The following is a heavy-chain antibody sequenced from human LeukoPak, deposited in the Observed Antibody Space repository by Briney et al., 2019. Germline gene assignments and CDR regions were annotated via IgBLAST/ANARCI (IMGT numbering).Heavy chain of an antibody. Sequence: PGGSLRLSCAASGFTFSSYWMSWVRQAPGKGLEWVANIKQDGSEKYYVDSVKGRFTISRDNAKSSLYLQMSSLRAEDTAVYYCARSLGYCSGGSCYFDGFDPWGQGTLVTVSS. V-gene: IGHV3-7*05. CDR3: ARSLGYCSGGSCYFDGFDP. J-gene: IGHJ5*02. CDR1: GFTFSSYW. D-gene: IGHD2-15*01. CDR2: IKQDGSEK.